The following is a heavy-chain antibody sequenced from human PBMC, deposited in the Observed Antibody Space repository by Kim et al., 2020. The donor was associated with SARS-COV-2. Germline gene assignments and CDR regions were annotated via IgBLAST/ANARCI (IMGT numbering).Heavy chain of an antibody. CDR3: AGGMLHNWFDP. D-gene: IGHD2-15*01. V-gene: IGHV4-59*09. Sequence: TNYSPSLQNHVTMSGDTSKNQFSLKLSSVTAAVTAVYYGAGGMLHNWFDPWGQGTLVTVSS. J-gene: IGHJ5*02. CDR2: T.